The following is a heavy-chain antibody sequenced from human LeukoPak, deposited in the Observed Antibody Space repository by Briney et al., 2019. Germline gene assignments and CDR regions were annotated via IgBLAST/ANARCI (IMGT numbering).Heavy chain of an antibody. J-gene: IGHJ4*02. CDR1: GFTFSSYA. V-gene: IGHV3-23*01. Sequence: GGSLSLSCAASGFTFSSYAMSWVRQAPGKGLEWVSAISGSGGSTYYADSVKGRFTISRDNSKNTLYLQMNSLRAEDTAVYYCAKDLGDGPTIFYWGQGTLVTVSS. D-gene: IGHD3-16*01. CDR2: ISGSGGST. CDR3: AKDLGDGPTIFY.